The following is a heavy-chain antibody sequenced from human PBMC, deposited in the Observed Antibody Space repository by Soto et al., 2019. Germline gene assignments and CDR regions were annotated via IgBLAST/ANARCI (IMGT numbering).Heavy chain of an antibody. V-gene: IGHV4-31*03. CDR1: GDSISSDGYY. CDR2: IYYSGST. D-gene: IGHD2-2*01. Sequence: SETLSLTCTVSGDSISSDGYYRAWIRQHPEKGLEWIGFIYYSGSTNCNPSLKSRVTISVDTSKNQFSLKLSSVTAADTAVYYCARLPFSSYYGMDVWGQGTTVTVSS. J-gene: IGHJ6*02. CDR3: ARLPFSSYYGMDV.